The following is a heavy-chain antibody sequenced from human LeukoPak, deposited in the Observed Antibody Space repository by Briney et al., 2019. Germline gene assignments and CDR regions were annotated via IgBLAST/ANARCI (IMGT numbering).Heavy chain of an antibody. CDR1: GDSIISFY. V-gene: IGHV4-59*01. CDR3: ARAISAWSYFYYMDV. J-gene: IGHJ6*03. D-gene: IGHD6-19*01. Sequence: PSETLSLTCTVSGDSIISFYWSWIRQSPGKGLEWIGYFYYSRGTTYNPSLRSRATISADTSQNQFSLKLRSVTAADTAVYYCARAISAWSYFYYMDVWGKGTTVTVSS. CDR2: FYYSRGT.